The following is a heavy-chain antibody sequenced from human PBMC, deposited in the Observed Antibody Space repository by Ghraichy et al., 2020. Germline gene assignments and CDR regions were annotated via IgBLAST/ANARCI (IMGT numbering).Heavy chain of an antibody. V-gene: IGHV3-53*01. Sequence: GGSLRLSCAPSGFTVWTNYMSWVRQAPGRGLEWVSLLYDGGNTYYTDSVKGRFTISGDFSRNTLYLQMNSLRADDTAVYYCASSRGTYLDYWGQGTLVTVSS. CDR3: ASSRGTYLDY. CDR1: GFTVWTNY. CDR2: LYDGGNT. D-gene: IGHD1-7*01. J-gene: IGHJ4*02.